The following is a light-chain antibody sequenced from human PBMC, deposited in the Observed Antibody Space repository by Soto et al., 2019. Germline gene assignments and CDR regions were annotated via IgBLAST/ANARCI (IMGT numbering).Light chain of an antibody. CDR1: RSDVGTYNR. J-gene: IGLJ1*01. CDR2: DVT. CDR3: SSFTSSNTYV. V-gene: IGLV2-18*02. Sequence: QSALTQPPSVSGPPGQSVAISCTGTRSDVGTYNRVSWYQQPPGTAPKLMIYDVTNRPSGVPDRFSGSKSGNTASLTISGLQAEDEADYYCSSFTSSNTYVFGTGTKLTVL.